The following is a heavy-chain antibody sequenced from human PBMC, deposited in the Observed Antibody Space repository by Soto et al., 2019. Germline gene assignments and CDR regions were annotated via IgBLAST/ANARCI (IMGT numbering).Heavy chain of an antibody. Sequence: QLQLQESGPGLVKPSETLSLTCTVSGGSISSSSYYWGWIRQPPGKGLEWIGSIYYSGSTYYNPSLKSRVTISVNTYTNQFSLKTRSATAADTAVYYCAYQLLSHPPLAVADPFDYWGQGTLVTVSS. V-gene: IGHV4-39*01. CDR1: GGSISSSSYY. J-gene: IGHJ4*02. D-gene: IGHD2-2*01. CDR3: AYQLLSHPPLAVADPFDY. CDR2: IYYSGST.